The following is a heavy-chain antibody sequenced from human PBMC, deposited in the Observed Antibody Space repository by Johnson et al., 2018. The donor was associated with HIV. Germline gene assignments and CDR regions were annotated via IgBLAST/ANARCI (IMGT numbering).Heavy chain of an antibody. Sequence: VQVVESGGGVVRPGGSLRLSCAASGFTFDQYVMTWVRQIPGKGLEWVCGMGWNDGTTGYADSVKGRFTISRDNAKNSLYLQMNSLRAEDTALYYCATPTGPGGIWGQGTMVTVSS. CDR3: ATPTGPGGI. V-gene: IGHV3-20*04. J-gene: IGHJ3*02. CDR1: GFTFDQYV. CDR2: MGWNDGTT. D-gene: IGHD1-14*01.